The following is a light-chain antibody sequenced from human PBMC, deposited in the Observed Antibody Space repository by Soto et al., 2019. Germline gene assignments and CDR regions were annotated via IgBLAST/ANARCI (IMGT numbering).Light chain of an antibody. CDR1: QSVSSN. CDR3: QQYNNWPPHT. Sequence: EIVMTQSPATLSVSPGERATLSCRASQSVSSNLAWYQQKPGQAPRPLIYGASTRATGIPARFSGSGSGTEFTLTISSLQSEDFAVYYCQQYNNWPPHTFGQGTKLEIK. J-gene: IGKJ2*01. V-gene: IGKV3-15*01. CDR2: GAS.